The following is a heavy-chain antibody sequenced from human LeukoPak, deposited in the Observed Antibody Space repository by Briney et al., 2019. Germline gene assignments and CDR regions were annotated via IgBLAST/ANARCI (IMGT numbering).Heavy chain of an antibody. Sequence: PSETLSLTCAVYGGSFSGYYWSWIRQPPGKGLEWIGEINHSGSTNYNPSLKSRVTISVDTSKNQFSLKLSSVTAADTAVYYCGTXRGXSSSWYRRSDYWGQGTLVTVSS. CDR1: GGSFSGYY. CDR3: GTXRGXSSSWYRRSDY. J-gene: IGHJ4*02. CDR2: INHSGST. V-gene: IGHV4-34*01. D-gene: IGHD6-13*01.